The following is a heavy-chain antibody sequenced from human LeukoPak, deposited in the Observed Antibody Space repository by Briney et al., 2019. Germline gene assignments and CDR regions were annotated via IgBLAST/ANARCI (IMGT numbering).Heavy chain of an antibody. Sequence: SETLSLTCAVYGGSFSGYYWSWIRQPPGKGPEWIGEINHSGSTNYNPSLKSRVTISVDTSKNQFSLKLSSVTAADTAVYYCASKRMVVNWFDPWGQGTLVTVSS. D-gene: IGHD3-10*01. CDR2: INHSGST. V-gene: IGHV4-34*01. CDR1: GGSFSGYY. CDR3: ASKRMVVNWFDP. J-gene: IGHJ5*02.